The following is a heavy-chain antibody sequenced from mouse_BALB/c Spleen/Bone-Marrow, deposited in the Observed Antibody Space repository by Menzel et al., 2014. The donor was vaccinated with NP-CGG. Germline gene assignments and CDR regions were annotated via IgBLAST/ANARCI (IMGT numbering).Heavy chain of an antibody. CDR2: IDPANGNT. CDR1: GFNIKDTY. V-gene: IGHV14-3*02. J-gene: IGHJ3*01. CDR3: ARWGITTGFAY. D-gene: IGHD2-4*01. Sequence: VQLKESGAELVKPGASVKLSCTASGFNIKDTYMHWVKQRPEQGLEWIGRIDPANGNTKYDPKFQGKAIITADTSSNTAYLQLSSLTSEDTAVYYCARWGITTGFAYWGQGTLVTVSA.